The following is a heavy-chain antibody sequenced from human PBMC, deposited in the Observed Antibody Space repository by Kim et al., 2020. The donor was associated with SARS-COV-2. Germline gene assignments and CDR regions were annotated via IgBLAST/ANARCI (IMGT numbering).Heavy chain of an antibody. J-gene: IGHJ4*02. V-gene: IGHV3-23*01. CDR1: GFTFSSYA. CDR3: AKAGQRLVWGYFDY. CDR2: ISAGGDRT. D-gene: IGHD6-13*01. Sequence: GGSLRLSCTVSGFTFSSYAMTWVRQAPGKGLEWVSGISAGGDRTYYADSVKGRFTISRDNSKNMLYLQITTLSAEDTALYYCAKAGQRLVWGYFDYWGQGTLVTVSS.